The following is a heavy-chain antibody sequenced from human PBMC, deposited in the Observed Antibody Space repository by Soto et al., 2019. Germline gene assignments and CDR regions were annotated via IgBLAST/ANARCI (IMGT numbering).Heavy chain of an antibody. CDR2: IIPIFGTA. CDR3: AKDSSGGIQLWLPQD. Sequence: SVKVSCKASGGTFSSYAISWVRQAPGQGLEWMGGIIPIFGTANYAQKFQGRVTITADKSTSTAYMELNSLRAEDTAVYYCAKDSSGGIQLWLPQDWGQGTLVTVSS. CDR1: GGTFSSYA. J-gene: IGHJ4*02. D-gene: IGHD5-18*01. V-gene: IGHV1-69*06.